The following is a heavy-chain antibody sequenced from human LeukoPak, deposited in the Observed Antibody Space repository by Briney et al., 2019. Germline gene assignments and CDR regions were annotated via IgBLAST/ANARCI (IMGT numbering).Heavy chain of an antibody. D-gene: IGHD2-2*01. J-gene: IGHJ4*02. V-gene: IGHV1-69*05. Sequence: SVKVSCKASGGTFSSYAISWVRQAPGQGLEWMGGIIPIFGTANYAQKFQGRVTITTDESTSTAYMELSSLRSEDTAVYYCARAPLCSSTSCYFAGPNYYFDYWGQGTLVTISS. CDR3: ARAPLCSSTSCYFAGPNYYFDY. CDR2: IIPIFGTA. CDR1: GGTFSSYA.